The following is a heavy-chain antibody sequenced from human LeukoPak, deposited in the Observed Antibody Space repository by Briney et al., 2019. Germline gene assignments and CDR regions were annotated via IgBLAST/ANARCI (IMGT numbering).Heavy chain of an antibody. V-gene: IGHV4-38-2*02. J-gene: IGHJ4*02. CDR1: GYSISSGYY. CDR3: ASLYYDFWSGYYLYYFDY. CDR2: IYHSGST. D-gene: IGHD3-3*01. Sequence: SETLSLTCTVSGYSISSGYYWGWIRQPPGKGLEWIGSIYHSGSTYYNPSLKSRVTISVDTSKNQFSLKLSSVTVADTAVYYCASLYYDFWSGYYLYYFDYWGQGTLVTVSS.